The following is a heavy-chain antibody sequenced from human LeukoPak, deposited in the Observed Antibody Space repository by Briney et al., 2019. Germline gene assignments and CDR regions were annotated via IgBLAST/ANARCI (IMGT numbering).Heavy chain of an antibody. CDR3: ATGPGMAVAALRY. CDR1: GFTFRSYA. J-gene: IGHJ4*02. V-gene: IGHV3-23*01. Sequence: PGGSLRLSCAASGFTFRSYAMRRVRQAPGKGMSRVSAIRGSGGSTYYADSVKGRFTISRDNSKNTLYLQMNSLRAEDTAVYYCATGPGMAVAALRYWGQGTLVTVSS. D-gene: IGHD6-19*01. CDR2: IRGSGGST.